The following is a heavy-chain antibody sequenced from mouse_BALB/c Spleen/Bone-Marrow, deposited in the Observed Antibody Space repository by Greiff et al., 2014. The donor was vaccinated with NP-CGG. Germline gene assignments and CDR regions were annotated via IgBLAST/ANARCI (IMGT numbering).Heavy chain of an antibody. CDR3: ARQLYGNYAY. D-gene: IGHD2-10*02. CDR2: INPYNGGT. CDR1: GYSFTGYY. Sequence: EVQLVESGPELVKPGPSVKISCKASGYSFTGYYMHWVKQGHGKSLEWIGEINPYNGGTSYNQKFKGKATLTVDTSSSTAFMELHSLTSEDSLVYYCARQLYGNYAYWGQGTLVTVSA. J-gene: IGHJ3*01. V-gene: IGHV1S30*01.